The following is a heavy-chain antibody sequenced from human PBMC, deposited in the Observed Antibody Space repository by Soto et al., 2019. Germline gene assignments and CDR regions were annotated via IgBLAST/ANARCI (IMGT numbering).Heavy chain of an antibody. V-gene: IGHV4-59*01. CDR3: ARAYGGYADY. CDR1: GGSISSYY. D-gene: IGHD5-12*01. CDR2: IYYSGST. Sequence: PSETLSLTCTVSGGSISSYYWSWIRQPPGKGLEWIGYIYYSGSTNYNPSLNSRVTISVDMSKNQFSLKLRSVTAADTAVYYCARAYGGYADYWGQGALVTVSS. J-gene: IGHJ4*02.